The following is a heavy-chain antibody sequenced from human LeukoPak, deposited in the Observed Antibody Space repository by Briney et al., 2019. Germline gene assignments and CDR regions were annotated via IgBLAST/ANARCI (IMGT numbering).Heavy chain of an antibody. CDR3: ARLYSSGCYDFDY. V-gene: IGHV3-48*03. Sequence: PGGSLRLSCAASGFTFSSYEMNWVRQAPGKGLELVSYISSSGSTIYYADSVKGRFTISRDNAKNSLYLQMNSLRAEDTAVYYCARLYSSGCYDFDYWGQGTLVTVSS. D-gene: IGHD6-19*01. J-gene: IGHJ4*02. CDR2: ISSSGSTI. CDR1: GFTFSSYE.